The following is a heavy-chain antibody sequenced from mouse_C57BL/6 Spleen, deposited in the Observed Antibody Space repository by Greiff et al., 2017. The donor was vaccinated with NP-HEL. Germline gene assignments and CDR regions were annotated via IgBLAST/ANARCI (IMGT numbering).Heavy chain of an antibody. Sequence: VQLQQPGAELVRPGTSVKLSCKASGYTFTSYWMHWVKQRPGQGLEWIGVIDPSDSYTNYNQKFKGKATLTVDTSSSTAYMQLSSLTSEDSAVYYCAYYGSRGDWYFDVWGTGTTVTVSS. CDR3: AYYGSRGDWYFDV. CDR1: GYTFTSYW. J-gene: IGHJ1*03. D-gene: IGHD1-1*01. CDR2: IDPSDSYT. V-gene: IGHV1-59*01.